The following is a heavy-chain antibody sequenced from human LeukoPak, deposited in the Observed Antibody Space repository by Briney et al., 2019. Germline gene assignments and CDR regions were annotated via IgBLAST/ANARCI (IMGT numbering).Heavy chain of an antibody. J-gene: IGHJ3*02. CDR2: FDPEDGET. D-gene: IGHD3/OR15-3a*01. CDR3: ATEFPDWGDAFDI. CDR1: GYTVMELS. Sequence: ASVKVSCKVSGYTVMELSMPWVRQAPGKGLEWMGGFDPEDGETIYAQKFQGRVTMTEDTSTDTAYMELSSLRSEDTAVYYCATEFPDWGDAFDIWGQGTMVTVSS. V-gene: IGHV1-24*01.